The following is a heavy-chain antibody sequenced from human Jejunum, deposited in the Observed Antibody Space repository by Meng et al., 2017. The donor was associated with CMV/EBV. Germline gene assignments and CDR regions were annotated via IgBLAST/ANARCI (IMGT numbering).Heavy chain of an antibody. Sequence: QVQLVQSGADMKKPGASVKLSCKASGSTFTTYHVHWVRQAPGQGLEYMGIIFSNGNTKHAQKFQGRLTLTRDTTTTTVYMELSGLRSDDTAVYFCAREYPSTFYFDYWGQGTLVTVSS. V-gene: IGHV1-46*01. CDR1: GSTFTTYH. CDR2: IFSNGNT. J-gene: IGHJ4*02. CDR3: AREYPSTFYFDY. D-gene: IGHD1-1*01.